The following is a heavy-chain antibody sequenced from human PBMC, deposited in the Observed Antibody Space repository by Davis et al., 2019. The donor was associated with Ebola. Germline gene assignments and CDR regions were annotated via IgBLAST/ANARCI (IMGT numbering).Heavy chain of an antibody. V-gene: IGHV5-51*01. D-gene: IGHD3-22*01. CDR1: GYSFTSYW. CDR2: IYPRDSDT. CDR3: ARGDSSGCYDY. Sequence: GESLKISCKGSGYSFTSYWIAWVRQMPGKGLEWMGIIYPRDSDTRYSPSFQGQVTISADRSISTAYLQWSSLKASDTAIYYCARGDSSGCYDYWGQGTLVTVSS. J-gene: IGHJ4*02.